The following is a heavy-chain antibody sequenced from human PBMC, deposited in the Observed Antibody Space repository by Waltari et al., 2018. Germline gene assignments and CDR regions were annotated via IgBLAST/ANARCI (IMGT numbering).Heavy chain of an antibody. Sequence: EMQLVQSGGGLSHPGGSLSLSCKCSVFSVTANSLTWVGQAPGKGLGWVSVINPDGSTDYADSVKGRFSISRHQSENTVYLEMNSVRPEDTGVYFCARELGLFVDPWGQGSQVIVSS. V-gene: IGHV3-53*01. J-gene: IGHJ5*02. CDR2: INPDGST. CDR1: VFSVTANS. D-gene: IGHD3-16*01. CDR3: ARELGLFVDP.